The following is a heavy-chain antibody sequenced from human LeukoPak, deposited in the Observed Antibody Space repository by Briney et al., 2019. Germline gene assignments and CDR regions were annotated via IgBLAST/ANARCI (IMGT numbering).Heavy chain of an antibody. Sequence: SETLSLTCAVYGGSFSGYYWSWIRQPPGKGLEWIGEINHSGSTNYNPSLKSRVTMSVDTSKNQFSLKLSSVTAADTAVYYCARSVVVPAAIGYYYYGMDVWGQGTTVTVSS. V-gene: IGHV4-34*01. CDR3: ARSVVVPAAIGYYYYGMDV. J-gene: IGHJ6*02. D-gene: IGHD2-2*02. CDR2: INHSGST. CDR1: GGSFSGYY.